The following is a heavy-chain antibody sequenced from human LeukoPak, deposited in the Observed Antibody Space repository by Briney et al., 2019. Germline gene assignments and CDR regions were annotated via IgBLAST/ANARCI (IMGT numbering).Heavy chain of an antibody. CDR3: ARGGDRSFDY. Sequence: PGGSLRLSCAASGFTFSSSSMNWVRQPPGKGLEWIAEIHHSGSINYNPSLKGRVTISVDKAKNQFSLNLNSVTAADTAVYYCARGGDRSFDYWGQGTLVTVSS. CDR2: IHHSGSI. D-gene: IGHD3-10*01. J-gene: IGHJ4*02. V-gene: IGHV4-4*02. CDR1: GFTFSSSSM.